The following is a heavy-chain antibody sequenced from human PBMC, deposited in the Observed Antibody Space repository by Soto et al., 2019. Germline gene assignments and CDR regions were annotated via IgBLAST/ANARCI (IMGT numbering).Heavy chain of an antibody. D-gene: IGHD2-15*01. J-gene: IGHJ6*02. CDR1: GYTFTSYG. CDR3: ARAPSGYCSGGSCYRPRGNYYYGMDV. V-gene: IGHV1-69*13. Sequence: SVKVSCKASGYTFTSYGISWVRQAPGQGLEWMGGIIPIFGTANYAQKFQGRVTITADESTSTAYMELSSPRSEDTAVYYCARAPSGYCSGGSCYRPRGNYYYGMDVWAKGPRSPSP. CDR2: IIPIFGTA.